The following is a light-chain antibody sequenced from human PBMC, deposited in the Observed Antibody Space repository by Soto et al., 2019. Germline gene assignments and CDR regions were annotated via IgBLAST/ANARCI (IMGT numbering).Light chain of an antibody. CDR3: QQTYTAVS. V-gene: IGKV1-5*03. J-gene: IGKJ3*01. CDR1: ETISSW. CDR2: KAS. Sequence: DIQMTQSPSTLSGSVGDRVTITCRASETISSWLAWYQQKPGKAPKLLIYKASTLKSGVPSRFSGSGSGTEFTLTISSLHPDDFATYYCQQTYTAVSFGPGTTV.